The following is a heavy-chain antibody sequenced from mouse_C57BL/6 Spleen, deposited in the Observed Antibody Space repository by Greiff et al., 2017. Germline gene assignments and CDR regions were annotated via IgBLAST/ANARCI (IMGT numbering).Heavy chain of an antibody. CDR2: IDPSDSET. J-gene: IGHJ3*01. CDR3: ARIYDGGAY. V-gene: IGHV1-52*01. D-gene: IGHD2-3*01. Sequence: VQLPQPGAELVRPGSSVKLSCKASGYTFTSYWMHWVKQRPIQGLEWIGNIDPSDSETNYNQKFKDKATLTVDKSSRTAYMQLSSLTSEDPAVYYCARIYDGGAYWGQGTLVTVSA. CDR1: GYTFTSYW.